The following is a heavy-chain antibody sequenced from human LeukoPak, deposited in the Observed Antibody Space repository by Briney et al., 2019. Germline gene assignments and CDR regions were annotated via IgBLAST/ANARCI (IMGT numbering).Heavy chain of an antibody. CDR1: GFTFDDYA. J-gene: IGHJ4*02. CDR3: AKDTGSSSGWYPRYYFDY. D-gene: IGHD6-19*01. V-gene: IGHV3-9*01. CDR2: ISWNSGSI. Sequence: GGSLRLSCAASGFTFDDYAMHWVRQAPGKGLEWVSGISWNSGSIGYADSVKGRFTISRDNAKNSLYLQMNSLRAEDTALYYCAKDTGSSSGWYPRYYFDYWGQGTLVTVSS.